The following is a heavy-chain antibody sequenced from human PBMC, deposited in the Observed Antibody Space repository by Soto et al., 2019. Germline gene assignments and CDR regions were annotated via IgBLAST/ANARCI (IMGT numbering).Heavy chain of an antibody. CDR3: IGGGPF. CDR1: GFPFANFL. CDR2: IRSQPYGGTT. V-gene: IGHV3-49*03. Sequence: EVYLVESGGGLVEPGRSLRLSCTGSGFPFANFLMSWFRQAPGKGLEWVGFIRSQPYGGTTQYAASVRGRFTISRDDSKGISYLQMNSLNSEDSGVYYGIGGGPFWGQGTLVTVSS. J-gene: IGHJ1*01. D-gene: IGHD3-10*01.